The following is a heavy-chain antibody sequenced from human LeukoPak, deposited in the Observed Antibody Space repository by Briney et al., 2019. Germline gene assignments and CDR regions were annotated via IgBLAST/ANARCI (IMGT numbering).Heavy chain of an antibody. V-gene: IGHV5-51*01. J-gene: IGHJ1*01. CDR3: ARRFDTSGYFQN. D-gene: IGHD3-22*01. CDR2: SYPGDSDT. Sequence: GESLKISCKGSGYSFTTYWIGWVRQMPGKGLEWMGISYPGDSDTRYSPSFQGQVTISADKSISTAYLQWNSLKASDTAMYYCARRFDTSGYFQNWGQGTLVTVSS. CDR1: GYSFTTYW.